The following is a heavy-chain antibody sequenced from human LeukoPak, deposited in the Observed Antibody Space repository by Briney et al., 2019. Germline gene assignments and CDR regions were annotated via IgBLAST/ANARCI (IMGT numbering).Heavy chain of an antibody. V-gene: IGHV4-39*01. CDR2: IYYSGST. Sequence: SETLSLTCAVSGGSISSSSYYWGWIRQPPGKGLEWIGSIYYSGSTYYNPSLKSRVTISVDTSKNQFSLKLSSVTAADTAVYYCAKTAEAAAAFYWFDPWGQGTLVTVSS. D-gene: IGHD6-13*01. J-gene: IGHJ5*02. CDR1: GGSISSSSYY. CDR3: AKTAEAAAAFYWFDP.